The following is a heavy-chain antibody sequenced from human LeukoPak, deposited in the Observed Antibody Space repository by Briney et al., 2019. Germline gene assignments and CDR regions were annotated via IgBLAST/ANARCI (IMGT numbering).Heavy chain of an antibody. CDR3: ARDSRQQWLVRRGNWFDP. Sequence: ASVKVSCKASGYTFTSYAMNWVRQAPGQGLEWMGWIDTNTGNPTYAQGFTGRFVFSLDTSVSTAYLQISSLKAEDTAVYYCARDSRQQWLVRRGNWFDPWGQGTLVTVSS. D-gene: IGHD6-19*01. CDR2: IDTNTGNP. J-gene: IGHJ5*02. V-gene: IGHV7-4-1*02. CDR1: GYTFTSYA.